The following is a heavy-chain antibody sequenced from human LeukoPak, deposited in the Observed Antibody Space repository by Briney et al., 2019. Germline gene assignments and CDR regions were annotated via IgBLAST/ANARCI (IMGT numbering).Heavy chain of an antibody. D-gene: IGHD3-10*01. CDR2: TYYRSKWYN. Sequence: SQTLSPTCAISGDSVSSNSAAWNWIRQSPSRGLEWLGRTYYRSKWYNDYAVSVKSRITINPDTSKNQFSLQLNSVTPEDTAVYYCAREPSITMVRGVIPPLDYWGQGTLVTVSS. V-gene: IGHV6-1*01. J-gene: IGHJ4*02. CDR3: AREPSITMVRGVIPPLDY. CDR1: GDSVSSNSAA.